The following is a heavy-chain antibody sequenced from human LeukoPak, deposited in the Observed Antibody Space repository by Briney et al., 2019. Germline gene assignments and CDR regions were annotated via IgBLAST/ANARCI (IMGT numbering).Heavy chain of an antibody. CDR2: ISGSGGST. J-gene: IGHJ6*03. Sequence: GGSLRLSCAASGFTFSSYAMSWVRQAPGRGLEWVSAISGSGGSTYYADSVKGRFTISRDNSKNTLYLQMNSLRAEDTAVYYCARSGSRFLEWLQNPYMDVWGKGTTVTVSS. D-gene: IGHD3-3*01. V-gene: IGHV3-23*01. CDR3: ARSGSRFLEWLQNPYMDV. CDR1: GFTFSSYA.